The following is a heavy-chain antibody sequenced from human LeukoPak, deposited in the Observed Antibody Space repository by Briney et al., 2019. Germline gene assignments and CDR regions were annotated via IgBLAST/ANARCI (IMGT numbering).Heavy chain of an antibody. J-gene: IGHJ4*02. D-gene: IGHD1-1*01. CDR2: IWYDGSNK. Sequence: GRSLRLSCAASGFTFSSYGMHWVRQVPGKGLEWVAVIWYDGSNKYYADSVKGRFTISRDNSKNTLYLQMNSLRAEDTAVYYCARARWNGVYYFDYWGQGTLVTVSS. V-gene: IGHV3-33*01. CDR3: ARARWNGVYYFDY. CDR1: GFTFSSYG.